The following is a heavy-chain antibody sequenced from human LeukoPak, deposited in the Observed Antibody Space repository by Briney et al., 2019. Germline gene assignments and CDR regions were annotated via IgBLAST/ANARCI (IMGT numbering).Heavy chain of an antibody. CDR2: ISHSGST. V-gene: IGHV4-34*01. J-gene: IGHJ6*02. Sequence: PSETLSLTCAVYGGSFSGYYWSWIRQPPGKGLEWIGEISHSGSTNHNPSLKSRVTISVDTSKNQFSLKLSSVTAADTAVYYCARSAILCSSTSCYYYYYYGMDVWGQGTTVTVSS. CDR3: ARSAILCSSTSCYYYYYYGMDV. D-gene: IGHD2-2*01. CDR1: GGSFSGYY.